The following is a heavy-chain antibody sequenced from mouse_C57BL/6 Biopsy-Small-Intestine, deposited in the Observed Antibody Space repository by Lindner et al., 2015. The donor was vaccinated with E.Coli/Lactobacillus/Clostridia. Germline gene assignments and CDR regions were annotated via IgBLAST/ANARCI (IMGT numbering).Heavy chain of an antibody. CDR2: ILPGSGST. J-gene: IGHJ3*01. D-gene: IGHD3-1*01. CDR1: GYTFTDYW. Sequence: VQLQESGAELMKPGASVKLSCKTTGYTFTDYWIEWVKQRPGHGLEWIGEILPGSGSTNYNEKFKDKATFTADTSSNTAYMQLSSLTTEVSAIYYCARSGFKSYWGQGTLVTVSA. V-gene: IGHV1-9*01. CDR3: ARSGFKSY.